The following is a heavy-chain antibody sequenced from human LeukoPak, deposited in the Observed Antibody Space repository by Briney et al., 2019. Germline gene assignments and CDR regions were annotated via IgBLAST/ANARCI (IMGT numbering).Heavy chain of an antibody. CDR1: GFTFSSYG. CDR2: IWYDGSNK. V-gene: IGHV3-33*01. J-gene: IGHJ4*02. CDR3: AREMIQLPGYFDY. D-gene: IGHD5-18*01. Sequence: GSLRLSCAASGFTFSSYGMHWVRQAPGKGLEWVAVIWYDGSNKYYADSVKGRFTISRDNSKNTLYLQMNSLRAEDTAVYYCAREMIQLPGYFDYWGQGTLVTVSS.